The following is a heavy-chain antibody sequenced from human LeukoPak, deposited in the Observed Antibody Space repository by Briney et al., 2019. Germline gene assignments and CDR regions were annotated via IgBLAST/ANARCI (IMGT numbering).Heavy chain of an antibody. J-gene: IGHJ3*02. CDR1: GYTFTSYG. CDR2: ISAYNGNT. V-gene: IGHV1-18*01. D-gene: IGHD2-2*01. CDR3: ARDRGIDYCSSTSCYANGGRHDAFDI. Sequence: ASVKVSCKASGYTFTSYGISWVRQAPGQGLEWMGWISAYNGNTNYAQKLQGRVTMSRDISISTAYMELNTLTSDDTAVYYCARDRGIDYCSSTSCYANGGRHDAFDIWGQGTMVTVSS.